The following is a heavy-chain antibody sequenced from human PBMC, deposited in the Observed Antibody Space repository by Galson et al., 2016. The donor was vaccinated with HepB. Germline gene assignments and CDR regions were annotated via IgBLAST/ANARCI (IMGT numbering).Heavy chain of an antibody. J-gene: IGHJ4*02. CDR3: AKDPDSGRNLAADS. CDR2: IRHNGAT. CDR1: GFTLAGNA. V-gene: IGHV3-23*01. D-gene: IGHD1-26*01. Sequence: SLRLSCAASGFTLAGNAMTWARQAPGKGLEWVADIRHNGATYDADSVKGRFTVSRDNSKNTVWLQMNSLRAEDTALYYCAKDPDSGRNLAADSWGQGTLVTVSS.